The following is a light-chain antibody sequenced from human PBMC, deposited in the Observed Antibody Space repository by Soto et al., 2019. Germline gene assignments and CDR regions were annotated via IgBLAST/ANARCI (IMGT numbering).Light chain of an antibody. CDR3: QQGFSTPIT. Sequence: DIQMTQSPSSLSASVRDRAVITCRASQNIGNYWNWYQQTPGKAPRLLISTASSLQSGVPSRFSGSRSGADFTLTISSLQPEDSATYYCQQGFSTPITFGQGTRLEIK. J-gene: IGKJ5*01. CDR2: TAS. V-gene: IGKV1-39*01. CDR1: QNIGNY.